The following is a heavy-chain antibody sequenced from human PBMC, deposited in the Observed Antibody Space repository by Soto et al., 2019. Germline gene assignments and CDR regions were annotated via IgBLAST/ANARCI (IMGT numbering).Heavy chain of an antibody. J-gene: IGHJ6*03. CDR2: IYYSGST. D-gene: IGHD2-8*01. V-gene: IGHV4-59*08. Sequence: QVQLQESGPGLVKPSETLSLTCTVSGGSISSYYWTWIRQPPGKGLEWIVYIYYSGSTNYNPSLKSRVTISVATSKTQFSLKLSSVTAADTAVYYYARLDVYYHNMDVLVKGTTVTVSS. CDR3: ARLDVYYHNMDV. CDR1: GGSISSYY.